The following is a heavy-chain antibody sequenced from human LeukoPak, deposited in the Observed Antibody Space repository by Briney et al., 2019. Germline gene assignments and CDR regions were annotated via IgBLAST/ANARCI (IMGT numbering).Heavy chain of an antibody. V-gene: IGHV4-59*02. CDR2: IYYSGST. CDR3: ARRPIARGFGVDNWFDP. Sequence: SETLSLTCTVSGASVSNYYWNWIRQPPGQGLEWIGCIYYSGSTNYNPSLMSRVTISVDTSKNQFSLKLSSLTAADTAVYFCARRPIARGFGVDNWFDPGAREPWSPSPQ. D-gene: IGHD3-3*01. J-gene: IGHJ5*02. CDR1: GASVSNYY.